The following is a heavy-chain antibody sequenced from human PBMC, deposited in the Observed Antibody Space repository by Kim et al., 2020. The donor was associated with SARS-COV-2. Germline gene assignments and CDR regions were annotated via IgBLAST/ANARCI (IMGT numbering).Heavy chain of an antibody. J-gene: IGHJ6*02. Sequence: GGSLRLSCAASGFTFSSYWMHWVRQAPGKGLVWVSRINSDGSSTSYADSVKGRFTISRDNAKNTLYLQMNSLRAEDTAVYYCARVLTCGCDCYSGYYYYGMDVWGQGTTVTVSS. CDR3: ARVLTCGCDCYSGYYYYGMDV. V-gene: IGHV3-74*01. D-gene: IGHD2-21*02. CDR2: INSDGSST. CDR1: GFTFSSYW.